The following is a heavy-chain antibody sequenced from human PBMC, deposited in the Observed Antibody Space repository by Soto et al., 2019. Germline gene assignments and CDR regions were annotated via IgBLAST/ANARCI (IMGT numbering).Heavy chain of an antibody. Sequence: GGSLRLSCTGSGFTFSSYAMSWVRQAPGKGLEWVSSINGSGGTTYYADSVKGRITVSRDNSKNTLYLQMNRLRAEDTAIYYCAKDSSPSCRGGSFWEWGQGTLVTVSS. J-gene: IGHJ4*02. V-gene: IGHV3-23*01. CDR3: AKDSSPSCRGGSFWE. CDR1: GFTFSSYA. CDR2: INGSGGTT. D-gene: IGHD2-15*01.